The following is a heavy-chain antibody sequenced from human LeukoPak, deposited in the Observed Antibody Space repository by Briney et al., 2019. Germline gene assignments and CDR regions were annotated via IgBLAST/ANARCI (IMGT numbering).Heavy chain of an antibody. D-gene: IGHD2/OR15-2a*01. CDR2: INSDGSWT. J-gene: IGHJ4*02. CDR3: ISFYETY. CDR1: GNYR. Sequence: TGGSLRLSCAASGNYRMHWVRQAPGRGLVGVSHINSDGSWTSYADSVKVRFTISNDNAKNTVYLQMNSLRAEDTAGYDRISFYETYWGRGALVTVSS. V-gene: IGHV3-74*01.